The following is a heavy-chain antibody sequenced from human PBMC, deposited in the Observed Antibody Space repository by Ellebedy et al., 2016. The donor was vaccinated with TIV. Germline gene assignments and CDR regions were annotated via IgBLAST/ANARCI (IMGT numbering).Heavy chain of an antibody. V-gene: IGHV3-71*01. CDR3: ARDPDCSSTSCRRDYFDY. Sequence: TTSVKGRFTISRDDSKSITYLQMNSLRAEDTAVYYCARDPDCSSTSCRRDYFDYWGQGTLVTVSS. J-gene: IGHJ4*02. D-gene: IGHD2-2*01.